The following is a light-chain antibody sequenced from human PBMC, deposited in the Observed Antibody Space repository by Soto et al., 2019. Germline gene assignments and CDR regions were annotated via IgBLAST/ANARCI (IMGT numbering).Light chain of an antibody. J-gene: IGKJ1*01. CDR2: GVY. CDR3: QQYGISPRT. CDR1: QSVTSTH. V-gene: IGKV3-20*01. Sequence: EIVLTQSPGTLSLSPGERATLSCRASQSVTSTHLAWYQQKPGQAPRLLIYGVYTRATCIPDSFSGSGSGTDFTLTISRLEPEDFAVYYCQQYGISPRTFGQGTKVDIK.